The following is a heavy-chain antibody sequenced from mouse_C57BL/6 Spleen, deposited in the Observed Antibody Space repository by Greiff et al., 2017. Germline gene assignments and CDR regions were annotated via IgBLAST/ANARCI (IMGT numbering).Heavy chain of an antibody. Sequence: QVQLQQPGTELVKPGASVKLSCKASGYTFTSYWMHWVKQRPGQGLEWIGNINPSNGGTNYNEKFKSKATLTVDNASSTAYMQLSSLTSEDAAVYYCARDGGLYAMDYWGQGTSVTVSS. D-gene: IGHD3-1*01. V-gene: IGHV1-53*01. CDR2: INPSNGGT. J-gene: IGHJ4*01. CDR1: GYTFTSYW. CDR3: ARDGGLYAMDY.